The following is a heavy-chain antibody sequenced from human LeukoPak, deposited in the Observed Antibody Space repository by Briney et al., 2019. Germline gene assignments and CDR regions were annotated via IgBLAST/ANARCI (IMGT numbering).Heavy chain of an antibody. Sequence: GASVKVSCKASGYTFTSYYMHWVRQAPGQGLEWMGIINPSGGSTSYAQKFQGRVTMTRDMSTSTAYMELSSLRAEDTAVYYCARIQTTVVTPVFDYWGQGTLVTVSS. CDR1: GYTFTSYY. J-gene: IGHJ4*02. CDR3: ARIQTTVVTPVFDY. D-gene: IGHD4-23*01. CDR2: INPSGGST. V-gene: IGHV1-46*01.